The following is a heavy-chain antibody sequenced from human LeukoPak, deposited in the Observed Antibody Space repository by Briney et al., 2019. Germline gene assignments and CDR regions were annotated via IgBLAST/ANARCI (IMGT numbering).Heavy chain of an antibody. CDR1: GFTFSSYS. CDR2: ISSSSSYI. Sequence: PGGSLRLSCAASGFTFSSYSMNWVRQAPGKGLEWVSSISSSSSYIYYADSVKGRFTISRDNSKNTLYLQMNSLRAEDTAVYYCARAKYNSGLFDYWGQGTLVTVSS. J-gene: IGHJ4*02. V-gene: IGHV3-21*04. CDR3: ARAKYNSGLFDY. D-gene: IGHD6-19*01.